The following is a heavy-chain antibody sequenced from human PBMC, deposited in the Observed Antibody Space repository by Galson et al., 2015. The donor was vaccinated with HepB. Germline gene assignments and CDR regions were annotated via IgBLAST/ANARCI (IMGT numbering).Heavy chain of an antibody. J-gene: IGHJ3*02. CDR1: GFTFSSYS. D-gene: IGHD6-19*01. CDR3: ARGGPLGVAVAGSPPLPNPFNDAFDI. CDR2: ISSSSSTI. V-gene: IGHV3-48*04. Sequence: SLRLSCAASGFTFSSYSMNWVRQAPGKGLEWVSYISSSSSTIYYADSVKGRFTISRDNAKNSLYLQMNSLRAEDTAVYYCARGGPLGVAVAGSPPLPNPFNDAFDIWGQGTMVTVSS.